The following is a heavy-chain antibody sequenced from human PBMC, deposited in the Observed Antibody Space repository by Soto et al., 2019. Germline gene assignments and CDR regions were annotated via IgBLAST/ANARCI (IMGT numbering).Heavy chain of an antibody. J-gene: IGHJ6*02. V-gene: IGHV5-51*01. CDR3: ARTAAAGKYYYGVDV. CDR2: IYPGDSDT. Sequence: PGESLKISCKGSGYSFTSYWIGWVRQMPGKGLEWMGIIYPGDSDTRYSPSFQGQVTISADKSISTAYLQWSSLKASDTAVYYCARTAAAGKYYYGVDVWGQGTTVTVSS. CDR1: GYSFTSYW. D-gene: IGHD6-13*01.